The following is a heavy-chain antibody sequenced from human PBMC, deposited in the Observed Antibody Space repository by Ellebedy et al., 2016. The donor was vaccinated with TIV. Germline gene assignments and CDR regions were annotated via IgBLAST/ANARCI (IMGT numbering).Heavy chain of an antibody. CDR3: ARYAVGAYYFDY. Sequence: AASVKVSCKASGYTFTSYYMHWVRQAPGQGLEWMGIINPSGGSTSYAQKLQGRVTMTRDTSTSTVYMELSSLRSEDTAIYYCARYAVGAYYFDYWGQGTLVTVSS. D-gene: IGHD2-8*01. J-gene: IGHJ4*02. V-gene: IGHV1-46*04. CDR2: INPSGGST. CDR1: GYTFTSYY.